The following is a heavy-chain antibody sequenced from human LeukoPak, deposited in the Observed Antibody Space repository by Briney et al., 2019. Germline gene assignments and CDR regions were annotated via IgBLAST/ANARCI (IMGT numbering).Heavy chain of an antibody. D-gene: IGHD3-10*01. CDR1: GVSITTYY. Sequence: SETLSLTCTVSGVSITTYYWNWVRQPPGKGLGWIGHMFYSGTTSYNPSLKSRVAISVDTFKSRVSLTVTSVTAADTAVYYCVGEKSFFGEAIWSQGTLVTVSS. J-gene: IGHJ3*02. CDR2: MFYSGTT. CDR3: VGEKSFFGEAI. V-gene: IGHV4-59*01.